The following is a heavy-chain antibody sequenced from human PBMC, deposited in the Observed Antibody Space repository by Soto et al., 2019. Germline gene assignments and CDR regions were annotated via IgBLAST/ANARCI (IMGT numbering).Heavy chain of an antibody. CDR3: ATYSGYDHQDNYYYYGMDV. D-gene: IGHD5-12*01. J-gene: IGHJ6*02. CDR2: INPSSGST. V-gene: IGHV1-46*01. CDR1: GYTFTSYY. Sequence: ASVKVSCKASGYTFTSYYMHWVRHAPGQGLEWMGIINPSSGSTSYAQKFQGRVTMTRDTSTSTVYMELSSLRSEDTAVYYCATYSGYDHQDNYYYYGMDVWGQGTTVTVSS.